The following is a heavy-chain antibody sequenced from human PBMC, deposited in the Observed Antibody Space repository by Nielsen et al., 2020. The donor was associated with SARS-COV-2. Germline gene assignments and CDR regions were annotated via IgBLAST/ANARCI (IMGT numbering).Heavy chain of an antibody. CDR3: ARADGYSYGYYYYGMDV. J-gene: IGHJ6*02. CDR2: INPKRGGT. D-gene: IGHD5-18*01. Sequence: ASVTVSCKASGYTFTGYYMHWLRQAPGQGFEWMGWINPKRGGTNYAQKFQGWVTMTRDTSISTAYMELSRLRSDDTAVYYCARADGYSYGYYYYGMDVWGQGTTVTVSS. V-gene: IGHV1-2*04. CDR1: GYTFTGYY.